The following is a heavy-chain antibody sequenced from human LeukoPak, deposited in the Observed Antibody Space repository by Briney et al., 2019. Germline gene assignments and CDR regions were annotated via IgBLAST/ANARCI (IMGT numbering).Heavy chain of an antibody. D-gene: IGHD2-2*01. Sequence: GGSLRLSCAASGFSFKEHYMSWIRQAPGKGLEWVAYISSSGSTTYYGDSVKGRFTISRDNAKDSLYLQMNSLRGEDTAVYYCAREMSSISWFDVFDLWGQGTMVTVSS. CDR2: ISSSGSTT. CDR3: AREMSSISWFDVFDL. V-gene: IGHV3-11*04. CDR1: GFSFKEHY. J-gene: IGHJ3*01.